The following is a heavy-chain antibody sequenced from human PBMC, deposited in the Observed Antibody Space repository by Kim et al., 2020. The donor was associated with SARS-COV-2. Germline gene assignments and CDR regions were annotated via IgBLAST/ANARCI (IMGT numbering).Heavy chain of an antibody. CDR1: GFTFSSYA. V-gene: IGHV3-23*01. CDR3: AKGQQGVLLWFGELFTGAFDI. CDR2: ISGSGGST. J-gene: IGHJ3*02. Sequence: GGSLRLSCAASGFTFSSYAMSWVRQAPGKGLEWVSAISGSGGSTYYADSVKGRFTISRDNSKNTLYLQMNSLRAEDTAVYYCAKGQQGVLLWFGELFTGAFDIWGQGTMVTVSS. D-gene: IGHD3-10*01.